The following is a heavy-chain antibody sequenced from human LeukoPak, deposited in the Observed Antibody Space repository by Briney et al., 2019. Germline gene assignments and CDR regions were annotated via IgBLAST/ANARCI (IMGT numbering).Heavy chain of an antibody. D-gene: IGHD2-2*01. CDR3: ARVGSSTSFSMDV. V-gene: IGHV4-30-2*01. CDR1: GGSISSGGYS. CDR2: IYHSGST. Sequence: SETLSLTCAVSGGSISSGGYSWSWIRQPPGKGLEWIGYIYHSGSTYYNPSLKSRVTISVDTSKNQFSLKLSSVTAADTAVYYCARVGSSTSFSMDVWGKGTTVTVSS. J-gene: IGHJ6*03.